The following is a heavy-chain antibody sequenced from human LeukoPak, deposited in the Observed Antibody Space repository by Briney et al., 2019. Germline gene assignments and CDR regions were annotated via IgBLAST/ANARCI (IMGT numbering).Heavy chain of an antibody. J-gene: IGHJ3*02. CDR3: AKDLGGVGATPDAFDI. CDR2: FGGNNAGI. D-gene: IGHD1-26*01. Sequence: GGSLRLSCVGSGFTFITYGMSWVRQAPGQGLEWVSSFGGNNAGIYYADSVKGRFTISRDNSKNTLYLQMNSLRAEDTAVYYCAKDLGGVGATPDAFDIWGQGTMVTVSS. V-gene: IGHV3-23*01. CDR1: GFTFITYG.